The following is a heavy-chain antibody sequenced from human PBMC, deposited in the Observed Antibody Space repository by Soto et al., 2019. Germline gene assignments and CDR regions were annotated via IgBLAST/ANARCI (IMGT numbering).Heavy chain of an antibody. Sequence: PGGSLRLSCAASGFTFADYAMHWVRQAPGKGLEWVSGISWNSGSIVYADSVRGRFTISRDNAKNSLYLQMHSLSAEDTAFYYCAKDMTRPIGGRSDYWGLGTLVTVSS. CDR2: ISWNSGSI. V-gene: IGHV3-9*01. CDR1: GFTFADYA. J-gene: IGHJ4*02. D-gene: IGHD2-15*01. CDR3: AKDMTRPIGGRSDY.